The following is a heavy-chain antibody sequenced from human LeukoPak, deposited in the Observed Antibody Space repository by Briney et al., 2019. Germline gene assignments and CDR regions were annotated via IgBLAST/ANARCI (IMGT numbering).Heavy chain of an antibody. CDR1: GFTFSSYW. J-gene: IGHJ3*02. V-gene: IGHV3-7*01. D-gene: IGHD3-10*01. CDR2: IKQDGSEK. CDR3: AREASGLPQNDAFDI. Sequence: GGSLRLSCAASGFTFSSYWMSWVRQAPGKGLEWVANIKQDGSEKYYVDSVKGRFTISRDNAKNSLYLQMNSLRAEDTAVYHCAREASGLPQNDAFDIWGQGTMVTVSS.